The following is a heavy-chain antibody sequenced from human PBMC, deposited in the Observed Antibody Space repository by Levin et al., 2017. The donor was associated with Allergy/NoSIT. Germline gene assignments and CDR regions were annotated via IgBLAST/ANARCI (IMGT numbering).Heavy chain of an antibody. CDR2: IYWDDDK. D-gene: IGHD3-22*01. Sequence: SGPTLVKPTQTLTLTCTFSGFSLSTTGVGVGWIRQPPGKALEWLALIYWDDDKRYSPSLKSRPTITQDTSKNQVVLTMTSLDPVDTATYYCAHFEYYDSSAYHRHFDDWGQGTLVTVSS. CDR1: GFSLSTTGVG. J-gene: IGHJ4*02. V-gene: IGHV2-5*02. CDR3: AHFEYYDSSAYHRHFDD.